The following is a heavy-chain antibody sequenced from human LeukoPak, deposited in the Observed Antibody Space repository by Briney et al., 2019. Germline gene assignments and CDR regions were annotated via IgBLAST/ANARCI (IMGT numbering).Heavy chain of an antibody. D-gene: IGHD3-9*01. CDR2: IIPIFGTA. J-gene: IGHJ4*02. V-gene: IGHV1-69*06. Sequence: VASVKASCKASGGTFSSYAISWVRQAPGQGLEWMGRIIPIFGTANYAQKFQGRVTITADKSTSTAYMELSSLRSEDTAVYYCASGINYFGYFDYWGQGTLVTVSS. CDR1: GGTFSSYA. CDR3: ASGINYFGYFDY.